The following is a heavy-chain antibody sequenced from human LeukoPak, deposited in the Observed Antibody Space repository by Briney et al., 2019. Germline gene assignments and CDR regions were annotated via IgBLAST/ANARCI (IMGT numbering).Heavy chain of an antibody. CDR3: ARRGPRQQPYYMDV. D-gene: IGHD6-13*01. CDR2: IYYSGST. V-gene: IGHV4-59*01. J-gene: IGHJ6*03. Sequence: SETLSLTCTVSGGSISSYSWTWIRQPPGKGLEWIGSIYYSGSTNYNPSLKSRVTISVDTSKNQFSLKLSSVTAADTAVYYCARRGPRQQPYYMDVWGKGTTVTVSS. CDR1: GGSISSYS.